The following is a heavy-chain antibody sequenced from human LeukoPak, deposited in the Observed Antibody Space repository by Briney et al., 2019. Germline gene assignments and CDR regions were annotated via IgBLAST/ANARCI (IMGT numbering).Heavy chain of an antibody. V-gene: IGHV3-23*01. J-gene: IGHJ4*02. Sequence: GGSLRLSCAASGFTFSSYAMSWVRQAPGKGLEWVSAISGSGGSTYYADSVKGRFTISRDNSKNTLYLQMNSLRAEDTAVYYCAKAHIVATISCLDYWGQGTLVTVSS. CDR3: AKAHIVATISCLDY. CDR1: GFTFSSYA. CDR2: ISGSGGST. D-gene: IGHD5-12*01.